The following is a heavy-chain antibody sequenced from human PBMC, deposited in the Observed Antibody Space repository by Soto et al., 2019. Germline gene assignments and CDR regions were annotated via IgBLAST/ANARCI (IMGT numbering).Heavy chain of an antibody. V-gene: IGHV4-39*01. D-gene: IGHD2-2*01. CDR2: IYYSGST. J-gene: IGHJ4*02. CDR1: GGSISSSSYY. Sequence: QLQLQESGPGLVKPSETLSLTCTVSGGSISSSSYYWGWIRQPPGKGLEWIGSIYYSGSTYYNPSLKSRVTISVDTSKNQFSLKLSSVTAADTAVYYCARHRYCSSTSCYWLDYWGQGTLVTVSS. CDR3: ARHRYCSSTSCYWLDY.